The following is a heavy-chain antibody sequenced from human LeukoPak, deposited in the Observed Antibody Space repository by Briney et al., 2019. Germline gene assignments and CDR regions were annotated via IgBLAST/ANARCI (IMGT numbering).Heavy chain of an antibody. CDR3: ARARDGYNSGAFDI. Sequence: GGSLRLSCAASGFTFNDYYMGWIRQAPGKGLEWISYISSSGSSIYYADSVKGRFTISRDNAKNSLYLQMNSLRAEDTAVYYCARARDGYNSGAFDIWGQGTMVTVSS. J-gene: IGHJ3*02. CDR1: GFTFNDYY. CDR2: ISSSGSSI. V-gene: IGHV3-11*04. D-gene: IGHD5-24*01.